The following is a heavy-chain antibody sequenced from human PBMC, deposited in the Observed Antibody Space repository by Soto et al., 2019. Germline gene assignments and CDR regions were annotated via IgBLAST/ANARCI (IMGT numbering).Heavy chain of an antibody. J-gene: IGHJ4*02. V-gene: IGHV4-34*01. Sequence: SETLSLTCAVSGGSFNSNYWSWVRQPPGKGLEWIGEVYYTGSTNYNPSLKSRITISADTSQKQFSLKLTSVTAADTARYYCASARWDYWGQGTLLTVSS. CDR1: GGSFNSNY. CDR2: VYYTGST. CDR3: ASARWDY.